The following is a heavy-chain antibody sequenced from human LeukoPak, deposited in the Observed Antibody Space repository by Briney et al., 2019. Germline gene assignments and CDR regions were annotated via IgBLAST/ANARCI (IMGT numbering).Heavy chain of an antibody. J-gene: IGHJ4*02. Sequence: GASVKVSCKASGYTFTSYGISWVRQAPAQGLEWMGWISTYNGNTNYAQKLSGRVRITTDTSTSTASLELRIQRPNDKDADYCARRVGIGYFDSWGQGTLVTVSS. CDR1: GYTFTSYG. V-gene: IGHV1-18*01. CDR2: ISTYNGNT. D-gene: IGHD2-21*01. CDR3: ARRVGIGYFDS.